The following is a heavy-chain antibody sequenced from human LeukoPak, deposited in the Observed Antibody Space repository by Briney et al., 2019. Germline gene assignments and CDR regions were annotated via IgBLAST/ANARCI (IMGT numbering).Heavy chain of an antibody. CDR3: AKDPRYSGYDFSAITDY. V-gene: IGHV3-30*07. D-gene: IGHD5-12*01. CDR2: ISYDGSIK. J-gene: IGHJ4*02. CDR1: AFAFSGYA. Sequence: PGKSLRLSCAASAFAFSGYAMHWVRQAPGKGLEWVAVISYDGSIKYYADSVKGRFTISRDNSKNTLYLQMNSLRAEDTAVYYCAKDPRYSGYDFSAITDYWGQGTLVTVSS.